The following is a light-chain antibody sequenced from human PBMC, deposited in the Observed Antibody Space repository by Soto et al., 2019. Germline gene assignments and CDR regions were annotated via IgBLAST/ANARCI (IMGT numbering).Light chain of an antibody. CDR2: EVN. CDR3: SSFTSGGTWV. J-gene: IGLJ3*02. CDR1: SSDVGAYNH. V-gene: IGLV2-14*03. Sequence: QSALTQPASVSGSPGQSITISCTGTSSDVGAYNHVSWYQQHPGKVPKVMIYEVNNRPSGVSNRFSASKSGNTASRTISGLQAEDEATYYCSSFTSGGTWVFGGGTKLTVL.